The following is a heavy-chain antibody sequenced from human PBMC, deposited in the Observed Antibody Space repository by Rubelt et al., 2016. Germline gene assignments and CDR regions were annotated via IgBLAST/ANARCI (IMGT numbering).Heavy chain of an antibody. Sequence: QLQLQESGPGLVKPSETLSLTCTVSGGSISSSSYYWGWIRQPPGKGLEWIGSIYFSGSTYYNPSLKSRVTIAVKTSKNQVSLKLSSGTAADTAVYYCAGRYYYDSSGYFWGQGTLVTVSS. CDR2: IYFSGST. CDR3: AGRYYYDSSGYF. V-gene: IGHV4-39*01. J-gene: IGHJ4*02. D-gene: IGHD3-22*01. CDR1: GGSISSSSYY.